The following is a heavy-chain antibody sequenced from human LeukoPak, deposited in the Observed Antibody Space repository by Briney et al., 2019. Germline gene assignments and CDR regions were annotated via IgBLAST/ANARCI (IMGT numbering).Heavy chain of an antibody. CDR1: GFTFSDYA. V-gene: IGHV3-30-3*01. CDR2: ISFDGSNK. J-gene: IGHJ4*02. D-gene: IGHD2-2*01. CDR3: AKASCSSSSCYCFDN. Sequence: PGGSLRLSCAASGFTFSDYAMHWVRQAPGEGLAWVAGISFDGSNKYYADSVKGRFTISRNSSKNTLYLQMNSLRAEGTAVYYCAKASCSSSSCYCFDNSRQGTLVTVSS.